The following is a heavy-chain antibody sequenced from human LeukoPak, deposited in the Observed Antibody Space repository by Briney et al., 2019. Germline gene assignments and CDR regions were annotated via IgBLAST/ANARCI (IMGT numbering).Heavy chain of an antibody. D-gene: IGHD4-23*01. V-gene: IGHV3-11*05. Sequence: GGSLRLSCAASGFXFSDYYMSWIRQAPGKGLEWVSYISSGSGYTNYADSVKGRFTISRDNAKNSLYLQMNSLRAEDTAVYYCARDYGGNSTPDYWGQGTLVTVSS. CDR3: ARDYGGNSTPDY. CDR1: GFXFSDYY. CDR2: ISSGSGYT. J-gene: IGHJ4*02.